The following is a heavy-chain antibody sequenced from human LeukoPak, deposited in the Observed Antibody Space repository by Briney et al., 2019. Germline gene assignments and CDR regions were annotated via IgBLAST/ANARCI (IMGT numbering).Heavy chain of an antibody. CDR1: GFTFSSYS. D-gene: IGHD3-9*01. CDR2: ISSSSSYI. Sequence: GGSLRLSCAASGFTFSSYSMNWVRQAPGKGLEWVSSISSSSSYIYYADSVKGRFTISRDNAKNSLYLQMNSLRAEDTAVYYCATFHPPSHYDILTGYGKFDPWGQGTLVTVSS. CDR3: ATFHPPSHYDILTGYGKFDP. V-gene: IGHV3-21*01. J-gene: IGHJ5*02.